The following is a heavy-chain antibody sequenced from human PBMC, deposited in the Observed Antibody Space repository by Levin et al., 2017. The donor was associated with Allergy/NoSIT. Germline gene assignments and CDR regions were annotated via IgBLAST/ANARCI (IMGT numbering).Heavy chain of an antibody. CDR1: GGTFSSYT. D-gene: IGHD5-12*01. CDR3: ARGLSGYDLSAPYYFDY. J-gene: IGHJ4*02. V-gene: IGHV1-69*02. CDR2: IIPILGIA. Sequence: SVKVSCKASGGTFSSYTISWVRQAPGQGLEWMGRIIPILGIANYAQKFQGRVTITADKSTSTAYMELSSLRSEDTAVYYCARGLSGYDLSAPYYFDYWGQGTLVTVSS.